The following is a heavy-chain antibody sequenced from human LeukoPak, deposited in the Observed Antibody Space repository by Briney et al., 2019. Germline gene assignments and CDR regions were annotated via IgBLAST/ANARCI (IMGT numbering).Heavy chain of an antibody. V-gene: IGHV3-74*01. D-gene: IGHD6-19*01. CDR1: GFTFSSYW. Sequence: GGSLRLSCAASGFTFSSYWMHWVRQAPGKGLVWVSRINSDGSSTNYADSVKGRFTISRDNAKNTLYLQMNSLGAEDTAVYYCARGGFSGSLDYWGQGTLATVSS. CDR3: ARGGFSGSLDY. CDR2: INSDGSST. J-gene: IGHJ4*02.